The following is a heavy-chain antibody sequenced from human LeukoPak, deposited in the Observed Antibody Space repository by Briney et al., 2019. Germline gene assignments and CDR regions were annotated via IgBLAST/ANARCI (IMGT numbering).Heavy chain of an antibody. CDR2: ISWNSGSI. CDR1: GFTFDDYA. J-gene: IGHJ4*02. CDR3: AKGASGSGWYLFDY. V-gene: IGHV3-9*01. Sequence: GGSLRLSCAASGFTFDDYAMHWVRQAPGKGLEWVSGISWNSGSIGCADSVKGRFTISRDNAKNSLYLQMNSLRAEDTALYYCAKGASGSGWYLFDYWGQGTLVTVSS. D-gene: IGHD6-19*01.